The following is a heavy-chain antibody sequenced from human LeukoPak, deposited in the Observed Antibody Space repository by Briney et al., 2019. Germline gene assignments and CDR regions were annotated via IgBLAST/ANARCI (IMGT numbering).Heavy chain of an antibody. CDR1: GGSISSYY. J-gene: IGHJ6*03. D-gene: IGHD3-10*01. Sequence: SETLSLTCTVSGGSISSYYWSWIRQPPGKGLEWIGYIYYNGSTNYNPSLKSRVTTSVDTSKNQFSLKLNSVTAADTAVYYCARVEEGYGSGRRENSYYYYMDVWGKGTTVTISS. V-gene: IGHV4-59*01. CDR3: ARVEEGYGSGRRENSYYYYMDV. CDR2: IYYNGST.